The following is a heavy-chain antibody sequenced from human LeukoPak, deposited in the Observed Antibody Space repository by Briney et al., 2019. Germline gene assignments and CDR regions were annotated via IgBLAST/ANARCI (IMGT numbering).Heavy chain of an antibody. D-gene: IGHD6-19*01. CDR1: GGSISSSSHY. V-gene: IGHV4-39*01. CDR3: AREIAVAWRDFDY. J-gene: IGHJ4*02. Sequence: SETLSLTCTVSGGSISSSSHYWGWIRQPPGKGLEWIGSIYYSGSTYYNPSLKSRVTISVDTSKNQFSLKLSSVTAADAAVYYCAREIAVAWRDFDYWGQGTLVTVSS. CDR2: IYYSGST.